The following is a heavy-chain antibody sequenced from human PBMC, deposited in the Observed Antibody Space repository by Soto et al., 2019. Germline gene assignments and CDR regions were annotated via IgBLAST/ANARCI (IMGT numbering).Heavy chain of an antibody. CDR3: ARGQTIFGVVTYNWFDP. V-gene: IGHV1-3*01. J-gene: IGHJ5*02. CDR1: GYTFTSYG. Sequence: ASVKVSCKASGYTFTSYGMNWVRQAPGRGLEWMGWINPGNGNTKYSQKFQGRVIIERDTSASTAYMELSSLRSEDTAVYYCARGQTIFGVVTYNWFDPWGQGTLVTV. CDR2: INPGNGNT. D-gene: IGHD3-3*01.